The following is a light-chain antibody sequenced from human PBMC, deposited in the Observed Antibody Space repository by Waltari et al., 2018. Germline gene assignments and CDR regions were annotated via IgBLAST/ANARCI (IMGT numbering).Light chain of an antibody. CDR1: QTVYQY. CDR2: TAS. CDR3: QQTSRTPLT. V-gene: IGKV1-39*01. Sequence: DVQMTQSPSSLSTSVGDRVTITCRASQTVYQYLNWYQRIQGQVPRPLIYTASTLQGGVPSRFSGSGSGTDFTLTITGLQPEDVGIYYCQQTSRTPLTFGGGTK. J-gene: IGKJ4*01.